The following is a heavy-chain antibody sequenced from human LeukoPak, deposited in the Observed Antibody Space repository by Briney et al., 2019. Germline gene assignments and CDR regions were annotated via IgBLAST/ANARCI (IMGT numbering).Heavy chain of an antibody. CDR2: ISYDGSNK. J-gene: IGHJ4*02. Sequence: QSGGSLRLSCAASGFTFSSYAMHWVRQAPGKGLDWVAVISYDGSNKYSADSVKGRFTVSRDNSKNTLYLQMNSLKTEDTAVYYCARGPAYFYDSSGYYPGFDYWGRGTLVTVSS. CDR1: GFTFSSYA. V-gene: IGHV3-30*04. D-gene: IGHD3-22*01. CDR3: ARGPAYFYDSSGYYPGFDY.